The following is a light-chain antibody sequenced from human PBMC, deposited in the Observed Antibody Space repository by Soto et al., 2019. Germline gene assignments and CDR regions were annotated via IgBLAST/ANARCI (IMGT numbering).Light chain of an antibody. Sequence: DVQMTQSPSSLSASVGDRVTITCRASRDISSSLAWYQQKPGKVPKLLIYAASTLHAGVQSRFSGSGSGTFFTLTINSLQPEDVATYYCQKSNSAPNTFGRGTRLDIK. CDR2: AAS. CDR3: QKSNSAPNT. V-gene: IGKV1-27*01. CDR1: RDISSS. J-gene: IGKJ2*01.